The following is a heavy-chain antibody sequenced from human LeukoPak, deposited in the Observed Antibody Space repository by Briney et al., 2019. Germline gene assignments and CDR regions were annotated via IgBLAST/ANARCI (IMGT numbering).Heavy chain of an antibody. D-gene: IGHD5-18*01. Sequence: SETLSLTCAVYGGSFSGYYWSWIRQPPGKGLEWIGYIYYSGSTNYNPSLKSRVTISVDTSRNQFSLKLNSVTAADTAVYYCARGQRGYPYWGQGTLVTVSS. CDR2: IYYSGST. V-gene: IGHV4-59*01. J-gene: IGHJ4*02. CDR3: ARGQRGYPY. CDR1: GGSFSGYY.